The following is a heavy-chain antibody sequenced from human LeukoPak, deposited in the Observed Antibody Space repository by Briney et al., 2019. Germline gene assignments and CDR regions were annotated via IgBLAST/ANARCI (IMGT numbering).Heavy chain of an antibody. CDR1: GFTFGSYA. CDR3: ARVNGSSWDFDY. Sequence: GRSLRLSCAAAGFTFGSYAMRWVRQAPGRGLGWVAVISYDGSNKYYADSAKGRFTISRDNSKNTLYLQMNSLRAEDTAVYYCARVNGSSWDFDYWGQATLVTVSS. CDR2: ISYDGSNK. V-gene: IGHV3-30*04. D-gene: IGHD6-13*01. J-gene: IGHJ4*02.